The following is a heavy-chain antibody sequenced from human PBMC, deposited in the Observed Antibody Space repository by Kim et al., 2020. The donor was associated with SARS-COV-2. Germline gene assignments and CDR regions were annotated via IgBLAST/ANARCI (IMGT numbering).Heavy chain of an antibody. CDR1: GFTVSSNY. J-gene: IGHJ2*01. V-gene: IGHV3-66*01. D-gene: IGHD2-21*02. CDR3: ARDYCGGDCPTTTMRYFDL. Sequence: GGSLRLSCAASGFTVSSNYMSWVRQAPGKGLEWVSVIYSGGSTYYADSVKGRFTISRDNSKNTLYLQMNSLRAEDTAVYYCARDYCGGDCPTTTMRYFDLWGRGTLVTVSS. CDR2: IYSGGST.